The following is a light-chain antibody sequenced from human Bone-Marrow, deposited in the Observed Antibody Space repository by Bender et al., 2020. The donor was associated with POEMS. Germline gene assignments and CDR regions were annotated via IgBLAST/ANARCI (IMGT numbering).Light chain of an antibody. CDR2: EDS. V-gene: IGLV3-21*02. CDR1: NIGLSS. Sequence: SYVLTQPPSVSVAPGETAKITCHEDNIGLSSIHWYQQKPGQAPVLVIYEDSDRPSGIPERFSGSNAHNTATLTISGVEAGDEADYYCQVWAFTGEYLVFGGGTKLTVL. CDR3: QVWAFTGEYLV. J-gene: IGLJ2*01.